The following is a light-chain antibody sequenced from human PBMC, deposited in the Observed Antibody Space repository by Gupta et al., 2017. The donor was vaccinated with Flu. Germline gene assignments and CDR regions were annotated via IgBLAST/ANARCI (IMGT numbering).Light chain of an antibody. J-gene: IGLJ2*01. Sequence: QSALTQPASVSGSPGQSITISCTGSYSAVGATPHVSWYQQHPGQAPKLIIYAVSNRPSGIASRFSGSKSGNTASLTISGLQAEDEATYYCNSGTGATDSLLFGGGTKLTVL. V-gene: IGLV2-14*03. CDR1: YSAVGATPH. CDR3: NSGTGATDSLL. CDR2: AVS.